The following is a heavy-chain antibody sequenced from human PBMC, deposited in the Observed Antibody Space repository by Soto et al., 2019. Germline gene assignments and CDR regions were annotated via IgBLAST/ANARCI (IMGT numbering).Heavy chain of an antibody. J-gene: IGHJ2*01. CDR1: GFTFSSYA. Sequence: QVQLVESGGGVVQPGRSLRLSCAASGFTFSSYAMHWVRQAPGKGLEWVAVISYDGSNKYHADSVKGRFTISRDNSKNTLPVQLNGLRATDTAGDYCAKDPLCGTASVLRYFGLWGRGTLVSVSS. D-gene: IGHD5-18*01. CDR2: ISYDGSNK. V-gene: IGHV3-30-3*01. CDR3: AKDPLCGTASVLRYFGL.